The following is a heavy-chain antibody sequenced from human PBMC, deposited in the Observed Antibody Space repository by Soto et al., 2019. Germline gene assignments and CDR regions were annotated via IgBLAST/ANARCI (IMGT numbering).Heavy chain of an antibody. D-gene: IGHD6-13*01. Sequence: ASVKVSCKASGYTFSTYSMHWVRQAPGHSLEWMGWINGATGQTRSSQRFQDRVTITRDTSASTAYMELSGLRSGDTAVYYCAKTLGYSSRPIDYWGQGTLVTVSS. V-gene: IGHV1-3*01. CDR1: GYTFSTYS. CDR3: AKTLGYSSRPIDY. J-gene: IGHJ4*02. CDR2: INGATGQT.